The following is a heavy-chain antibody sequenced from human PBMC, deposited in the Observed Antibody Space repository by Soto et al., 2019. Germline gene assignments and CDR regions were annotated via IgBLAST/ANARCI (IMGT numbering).Heavy chain of an antibody. V-gene: IGHV4-31*11. CDR3: ARDQRRDYYTEQ. D-gene: IGHD3-3*01. J-gene: IGHJ4*02. CDR2: IYYTGNT. CDR1: GFSVSSCAYY. Sequence: SETLCLTCAVSGFSVSSCAYYWSCIRQHPGRGLEWIGYIYYTGNTYYNPSLKSRLAISVDTSKNQFSLKLTSVTAAETAVYYCARDQRRDYYTEQRGQGNLVHVSS.